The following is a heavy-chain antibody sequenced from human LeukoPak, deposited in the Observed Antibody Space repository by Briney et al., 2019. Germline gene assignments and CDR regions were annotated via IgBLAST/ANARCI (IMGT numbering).Heavy chain of an antibody. Sequence: PSETLSLTCIVSGGSISSGGYYWSWIRQPPGKGLEWIGSIYYSGSTYYNPSLKSRVTISVDTSKNQFSLKLSSVTAADTAVYYCARYKHRGGMDVWGQGTTVTVSS. V-gene: IGHV4-39*01. D-gene: IGHD3-10*01. CDR1: GGSISSGGYY. CDR2: IYYSGST. J-gene: IGHJ6*02. CDR3: ARYKHRGGMDV.